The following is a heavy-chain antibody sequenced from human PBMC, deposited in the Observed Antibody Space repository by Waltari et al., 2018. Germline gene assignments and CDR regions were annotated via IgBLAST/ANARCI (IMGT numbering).Heavy chain of an antibody. V-gene: IGHV4-39*01. CDR2: ISYSGTN. D-gene: IGHD3-22*01. J-gene: IGHJ4*02. CDR3: ASTVYYASSGWTYYFDY. Sequence: QLQLQESGPGLVKPSETLSLTCTVSGCSIRRKSYYWGWIRRHPGKGLACIGSISYSGTNNYHPSLKSRFTLSEDTSNNQFSLKLSSVTASDTAVYYCASTVYYASSGWTYYFDYWGQGTLVTVSS. CDR1: GCSIRRKSYY.